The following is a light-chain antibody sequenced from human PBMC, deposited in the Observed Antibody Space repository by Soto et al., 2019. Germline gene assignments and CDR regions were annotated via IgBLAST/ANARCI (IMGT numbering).Light chain of an antibody. CDR2: DTS. CDR3: QQYNNWPLT. J-gene: IGKJ4*01. V-gene: IGKV3-15*01. Sequence: ETGMTQSPGTLSVSLGERATLSFRASQSVSIHLAWYQQKPGQAPRLLIYDTSTRATGIPARFSGSGSGTDFTLTISSLQSEDFALYYCQQYNNWPLTFGGGTKVDIK. CDR1: QSVSIH.